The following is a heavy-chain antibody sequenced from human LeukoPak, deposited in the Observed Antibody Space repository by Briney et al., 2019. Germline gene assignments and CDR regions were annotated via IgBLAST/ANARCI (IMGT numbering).Heavy chain of an antibody. CDR1: GIIFSRFG. CDR2: ISADGRNK. Sequence: GRSLRLSCAVSGIIFSRFGMHWVRQAPGKGLEWVAVISADGRNKYYTDSVKGRFTISRDNSKNTLYLQMNSLRAEDTAVYYCAKSAPYSSGSNWFDPWGQGTLVTVSS. V-gene: IGHV3-30*18. CDR3: AKSAPYSSGSNWFDP. D-gene: IGHD3-22*01. J-gene: IGHJ5*02.